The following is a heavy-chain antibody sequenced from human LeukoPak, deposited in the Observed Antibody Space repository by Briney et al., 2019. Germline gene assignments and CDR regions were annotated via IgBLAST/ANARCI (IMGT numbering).Heavy chain of an antibody. D-gene: IGHD3-10*01. CDR3: ARDSGTTGEVKFDP. CDR2: IYSRGT. Sequence: ASETLSLTCTVSGGSISSYYLSWIRQPAGKVLEWIGRIYSRGTTYNPSLKSRVTMSADTSRNHVSLTLNSVTAAGTAVYYCARDSGTTGEVKFDPWGQGTLVTVSS. V-gene: IGHV4-4*07. CDR1: GGSISSYY. J-gene: IGHJ5*02.